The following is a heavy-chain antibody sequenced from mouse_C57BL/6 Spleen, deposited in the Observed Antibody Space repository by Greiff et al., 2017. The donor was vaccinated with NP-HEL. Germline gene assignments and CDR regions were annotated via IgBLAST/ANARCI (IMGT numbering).Heavy chain of an antibody. Sequence: VKLVESGPGLVAPSQSLSITCTVSGFSLTSYAISWVRQPPGKGLEWLGVIWTGGGTNYNSALKSRLSISKDNSKSQVFLKMNSLQTDDTARYYCARNRDYYDNWYFDVWGTGTTVTVSS. J-gene: IGHJ1*03. CDR1: GFSLTSYA. V-gene: IGHV2-9-1*01. CDR3: ARNRDYYDNWYFDV. D-gene: IGHD1-1*01. CDR2: IWTGGGT.